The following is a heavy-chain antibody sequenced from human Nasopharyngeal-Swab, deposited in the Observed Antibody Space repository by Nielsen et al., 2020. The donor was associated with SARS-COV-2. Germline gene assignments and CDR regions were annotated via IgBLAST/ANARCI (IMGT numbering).Heavy chain of an antibody. CDR2: ISASGGST. D-gene: IGHD4-23*01. CDR1: QFSFSTYV. J-gene: IGHJ4*02. V-gene: IGHV3-23*01. Sequence: GESLKISCVASQFSFSTYVMSWVRQAPGKGLQWASTISASGGSTYYADSVKGRFTISRDNSNNTLFLQLNSLRADDTAVYYCARKGERGGNSDYFDYWGQGTLVTVSS. CDR3: ARKGERGGNSDYFDY.